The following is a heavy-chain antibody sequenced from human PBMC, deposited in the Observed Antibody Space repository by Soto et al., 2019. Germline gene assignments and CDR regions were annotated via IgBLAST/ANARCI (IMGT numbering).Heavy chain of an antibody. V-gene: IGHV4-4*02. CDR3: ARDLSTGTDY. J-gene: IGHJ4*02. Sequence: QVHLQESGPGLVKPSGTLSLTCAVSGDSITSSNWWSWVRQAPGKGLEWIGEIYHSGATTYNPSLKNRATISVDPSNNHFSLKLTSVTAADTAVYFCARDLSTGTDYWGRGTLVTVAS. CDR2: IYHSGAT. D-gene: IGHD3-3*02. CDR1: GDSITSSNW.